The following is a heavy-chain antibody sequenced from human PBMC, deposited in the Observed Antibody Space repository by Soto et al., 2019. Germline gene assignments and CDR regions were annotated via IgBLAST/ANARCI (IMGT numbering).Heavy chain of an antibody. Sequence: PGGSLRLSCAASGFTFGSYAVQWVRQAPGKGLEWVAIISYDGRDEDYADSVKGRFTISRDNSRSTLYLQMNSLRPEDTAVYHCAKGRGYSGYFNGETDSWGQGILVTVSS. CDR3: AKGRGYSGYFNGETDS. D-gene: IGHD5-12*01. CDR2: ISYDGRDE. V-gene: IGHV3-30*04. J-gene: IGHJ4*02. CDR1: GFTFGSYA.